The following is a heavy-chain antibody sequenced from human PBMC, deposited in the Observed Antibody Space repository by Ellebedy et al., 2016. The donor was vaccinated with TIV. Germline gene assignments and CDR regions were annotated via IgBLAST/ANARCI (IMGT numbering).Heavy chain of an antibody. CDR2: MNPNSGNT. V-gene: IGHV1-8*01. CDR1: GYTFTSYD. CDR3: ARGPFMITFGGVIMDV. J-gene: IGHJ6*02. Sequence: AASVKVSCKASGYTFTSYDINWVRQATGQGLEWMGWMNPNSGNTEYAQKFQGRVTMTRNTSITTAFMELSSLRSEDKAVYYCARGPFMITFGGVIMDVWGQGTTVTVSS. D-gene: IGHD3-16*02.